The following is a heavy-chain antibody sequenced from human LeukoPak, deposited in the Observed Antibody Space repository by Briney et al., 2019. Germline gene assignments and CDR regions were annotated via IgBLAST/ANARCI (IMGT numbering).Heavy chain of an antibody. CDR1: GFTFSSYG. Sequence: GGALRLSCAASGFTFSSYGIHWVRQAPGKGLEGGAVISYDGSNKYYADSVKGRFTISRDNSKSTLYLEMNSLRAEDTAVYYCAKGPPGELLRYFQYWGQGTLVTVSS. CDR3: AKGPPGELLRYFQY. V-gene: IGHV3-30*18. CDR2: ISYDGSNK. J-gene: IGHJ1*01. D-gene: IGHD3-22*01.